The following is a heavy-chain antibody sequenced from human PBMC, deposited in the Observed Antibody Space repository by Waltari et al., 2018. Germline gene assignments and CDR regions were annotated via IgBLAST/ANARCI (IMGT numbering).Heavy chain of an antibody. Sequence: QVQLVQSGAEVKKPGASVKVSCKASGYTFTSYDINWVRQATGQGLEWMGWMNPNSGNTGYAQKFQGRVTMTRNTSISTAYMELSSLRSEDTAVYYCARAGIAVAGTDDAFDIWGQGTMVTVSS. J-gene: IGHJ3*02. CDR1: GYTFTSYD. D-gene: IGHD6-19*01. V-gene: IGHV1-8*01. CDR2: MNPNSGNT. CDR3: ARAGIAVAGTDDAFDI.